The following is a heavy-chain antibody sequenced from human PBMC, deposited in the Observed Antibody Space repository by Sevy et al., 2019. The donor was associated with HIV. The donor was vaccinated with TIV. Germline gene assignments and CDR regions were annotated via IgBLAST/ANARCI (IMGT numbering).Heavy chain of an antibody. Sequence: ASVKVSCKVSGYTLTEFSMHWVRQAPGKGLEWMATFDPEDDETIYAQKFQGRVTMAEDTSTDTVYMELSSLRSEDTAVYYCATTKDYYESSGYPCDYWGQGTLVTVSS. CDR3: ATTKDYYESSGYPCDY. J-gene: IGHJ4*02. CDR2: FDPEDDET. D-gene: IGHD3-22*01. V-gene: IGHV1-24*01. CDR1: GYTLTEFS.